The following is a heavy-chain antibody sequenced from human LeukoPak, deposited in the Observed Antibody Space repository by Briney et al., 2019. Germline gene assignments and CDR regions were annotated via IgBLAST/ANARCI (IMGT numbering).Heavy chain of an antibody. V-gene: IGHV1-2*02. Sequence: ASVKVSCKASGYTFTGYYMHWVRQAPGQGLEWMGWINPNSGGTNYAQKFQGRVTMTRDTSISTAYMELSRLRSDDTAVYYCARPKYYYDSSGYLVQYYFDYWGQGTLVTVSS. CDR1: GYTFTGYY. J-gene: IGHJ4*02. CDR3: ARPKYYYDSSGYLVQYYFDY. CDR2: INPNSGGT. D-gene: IGHD3-22*01.